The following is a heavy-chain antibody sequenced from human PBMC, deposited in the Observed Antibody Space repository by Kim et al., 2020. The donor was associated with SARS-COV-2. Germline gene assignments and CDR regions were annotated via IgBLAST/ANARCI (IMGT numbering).Heavy chain of an antibody. Sequence: SETLSLTCAVYGGSFSGYYWSWIRQPPGKGLEWIGEINHSGSTNYNPSLKSRVTISVDTSKNQFSLKLSSVTAADTAVYYCARGRRLVVTIFGVVISGGMDVWGQGTMVTVSS. CDR1: GGSFSGYY. CDR3: ARGRRLVVTIFGVVISGGMDV. D-gene: IGHD3-3*01. V-gene: IGHV4-34*01. CDR2: INHSGST. J-gene: IGHJ6*02.